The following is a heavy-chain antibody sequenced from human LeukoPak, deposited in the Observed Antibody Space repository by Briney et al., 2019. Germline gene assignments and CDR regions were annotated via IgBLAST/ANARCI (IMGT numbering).Heavy chain of an antibody. CDR3: ARVEPQYSSGWYSWFDP. D-gene: IGHD6-19*01. Sequence: ASVKVSCKASGYTFTSYAMNWVRQAPGQGLEWMGWISAYNGNTNYAQKLQGRVTMTTDTSTSTAYMELRSLRSDDTAVYYCARVEPQYSSGWYSWFDPWGQGTLVTVSS. CDR1: GYTFTSYA. V-gene: IGHV1-18*01. CDR2: ISAYNGNT. J-gene: IGHJ5*02.